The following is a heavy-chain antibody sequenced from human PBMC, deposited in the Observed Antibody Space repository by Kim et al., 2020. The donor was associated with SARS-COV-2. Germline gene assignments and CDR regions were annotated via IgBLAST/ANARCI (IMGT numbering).Heavy chain of an antibody. J-gene: IGHJ3*02. CDR3: AKDVSAMIVVADAFDI. Sequence: SVKGRFTISRDNSKNTLYLQMNSLRAEDTAVYYCAKDVSAMIVVADAFDIWGQGTMVTVSS. V-gene: IGHV3-30*02. D-gene: IGHD3-22*01.